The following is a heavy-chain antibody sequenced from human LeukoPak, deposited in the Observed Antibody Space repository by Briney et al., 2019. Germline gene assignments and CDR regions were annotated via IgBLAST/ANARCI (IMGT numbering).Heavy chain of an antibody. CDR3: ASLPMERLPHNGFDI. CDR2: ISYDGKNK. J-gene: IGHJ3*02. V-gene: IGHV3-30*03. Sequence: GRSLRLSCAASGFSFNTYGAHWIRQAPGKGLDWVAAISYDGKNKYYADSVKGRFTISRDTSKNTLDLQMNSLRVADTALYYCASLPMERLPHNGFDIWGQGTMVTVSS. D-gene: IGHD1-26*01. CDR1: GFSFNTYG.